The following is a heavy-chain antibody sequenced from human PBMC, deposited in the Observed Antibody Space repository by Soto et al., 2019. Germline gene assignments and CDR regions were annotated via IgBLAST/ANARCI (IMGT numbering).Heavy chain of an antibody. V-gene: IGHV4-30-4*08. CDR1: GASVSTGAYY. D-gene: IGHD7-27*01. J-gene: IGHJ5*01. Sequence: SETLSLTCTVSGASVSTGAYYWGWVRQRPGRGLEWIGYVYESGYTYYNMSLKSRLTISLDRSNNQFSLGLTSVTAADTAVYFCARGRYCLTGRCFPNWFDSWGQGALVTVSS. CDR3: ARGRYCLTGRCFPNWFDS. CDR2: VYESGYT.